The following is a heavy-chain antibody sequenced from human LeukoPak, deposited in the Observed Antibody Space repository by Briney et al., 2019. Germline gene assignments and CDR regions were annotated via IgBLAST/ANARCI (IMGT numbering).Heavy chain of an antibody. J-gene: IGHJ6*03. CDR2: IDTSGTT. CDR1: GGSISSSSDY. V-gene: IGHV4-61*02. Sequence: SETLSLTCTVSGGSISSSSDYCNWIRQPAGKGLDWIGRIDTSGTTNYNPSLKSRVTLSLDTSKNQCSLKVMSVTAADTAVYYCARAASGDAVYYYGSGRRYYSYYMDVWGKGTTVTISS. CDR3: ARAASGDAVYYYGSGRRYYSYYMDV. D-gene: IGHD3-10*01.